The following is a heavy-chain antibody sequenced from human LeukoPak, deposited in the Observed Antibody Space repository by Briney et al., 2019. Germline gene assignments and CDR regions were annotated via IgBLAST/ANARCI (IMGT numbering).Heavy chain of an antibody. D-gene: IGHD3-10*01. V-gene: IGHV3-30-3*01. CDR2: MSPDGNKK. CDR3: ARDLIGRYTFDY. CDR1: GFTFSDYN. Sequence: GRSLRLSCAASGFTFSDYNMHWVRQAPCKGLDWVALMSPDGNKKYYADSVKGRFTISRDNSKNTVDLQLNSLRAEDTAVYYCARDLIGRYTFDYCGQGTLVTVSS. J-gene: IGHJ4*02.